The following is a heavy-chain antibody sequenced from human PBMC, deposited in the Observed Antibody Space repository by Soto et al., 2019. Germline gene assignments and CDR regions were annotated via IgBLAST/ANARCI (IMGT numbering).Heavy chain of an antibody. V-gene: IGHV4-38-2*01. CDR3: ASPSGYVPGGY. J-gene: IGHJ4*02. CDR1: GYRISSGYY. D-gene: IGHD5-12*01. CDR2: IHHSGST. Sequence: SETLSLTCAVSGYRISSGYYWGWIRQPPGKGLEWIGIIHHSGSTYYNPSLRSRITISVDTSKNQFSLKMPSVTAADTAVYYCASPSGYVPGGYSGPAILLTVSS.